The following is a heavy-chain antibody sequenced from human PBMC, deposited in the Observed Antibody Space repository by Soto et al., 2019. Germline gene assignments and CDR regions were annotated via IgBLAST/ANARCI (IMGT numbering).Heavy chain of an antibody. D-gene: IGHD3-22*01. V-gene: IGHV3-23*01. CDR3: AKYYYDSSGYYGFVGYYSDY. Sequence: WGSLRLSCAASGFTFSSDAMSWVRQAPGKGLEWVSAISGSGGSTYYADSVKGRFTISRDNSKNTLYLQMNSLRAEDTAVYYCAKYYYDSSGYYGFVGYYSDYWGQGNLVTVSS. CDR1: GFTFSSDA. CDR2: ISGSGGST. J-gene: IGHJ4*02.